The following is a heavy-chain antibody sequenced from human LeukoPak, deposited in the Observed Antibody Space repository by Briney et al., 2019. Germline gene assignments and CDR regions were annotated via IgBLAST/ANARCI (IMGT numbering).Heavy chain of an antibody. V-gene: IGHV4-39*01. Sequence: SETLSLTCTVSGGSISSNNYYWRWIRQPPGKGLEWFGSIDYSGCTNYNPSLKSRVTISVDTTKNQFSLKVTSVTAADTAVYYCAKIGGYMVRGVENWFDPWGQGTLVTVSS. CDR2: IDYSGCT. CDR1: GGSISSNNYY. CDR3: AKIGGYMVRGVENWFDP. J-gene: IGHJ5*02. D-gene: IGHD3-10*01.